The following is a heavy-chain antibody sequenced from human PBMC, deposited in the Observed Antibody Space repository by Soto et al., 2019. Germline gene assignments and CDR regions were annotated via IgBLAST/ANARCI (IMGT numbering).Heavy chain of an antibody. Sequence: GGTLRLSCEASGFIVSSHWMNWFRQAPGKGLVGVSHIGPDGSNIWEADSVQGRFTISRDNARNRLYLQMNSLRDEDTAIYYCVRDNNWSFDYWGQGILVTVSS. D-gene: IGHD1-1*01. CDR3: VRDNNWSFDY. J-gene: IGHJ4*02. V-gene: IGHV3-74*01. CDR1: GFIVSSHW. CDR2: IGPDGSNI.